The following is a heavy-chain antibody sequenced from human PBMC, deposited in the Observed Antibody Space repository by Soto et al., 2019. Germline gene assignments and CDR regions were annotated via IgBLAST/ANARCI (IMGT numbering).Heavy chain of an antibody. V-gene: IGHV1-69*01. CDR1: GGTFSSYA. CDR3: ARRSDTGRGSGYSYGRGGVEDDYYYYSYGMDV. J-gene: IGHJ6*02. Sequence: QVQLVQSGAEVKKPGSSVKVSCKASGGTFSSYAISWVRQAPGQGLEWMGGIIPIFGTANYAQKFQGRVTIPADESPSTAYLELRSLRSEDTAVYYCARRSDTGRGSGYSYGRGGVEDDYYYYSYGMDVWGQGTTVTVSS. CDR2: IIPIFGTA. D-gene: IGHD5-18*01.